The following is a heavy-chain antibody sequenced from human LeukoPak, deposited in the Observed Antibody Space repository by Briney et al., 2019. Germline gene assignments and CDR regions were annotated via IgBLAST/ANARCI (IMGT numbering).Heavy chain of an antibody. D-gene: IGHD3-10*01. J-gene: IGHJ4*02. CDR3: ATSGSYYRAPDY. V-gene: IGHV4-39*01. Sequence: SETLSLTCIVSGGSISSSSYYWGWIRQPPGKGLEWVGTIHYSGSTYYNPSLKSRVTMSVDTSKNQFSLRLSSVTAADTAVYYCATSGSYYRAPDYWGQGTLVTVSA. CDR2: IHYSGST. CDR1: GGSISSSSYY.